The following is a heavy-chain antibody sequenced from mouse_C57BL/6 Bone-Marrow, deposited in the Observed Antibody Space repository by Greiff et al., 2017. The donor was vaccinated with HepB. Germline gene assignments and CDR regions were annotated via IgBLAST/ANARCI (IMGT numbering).Heavy chain of an antibody. V-gene: IGHV1-81*01. Sequence: VQLQQSGPELARPGASVKLSCKASGYTFTSYGISWVKQRTGQGLEWIGEIYPRCGNTYYNEKFKGKATLTADKSSSTAYMELRSLTSEDSAVYEEARVDYDGSSTEDGDYVGQGNTLTVTA. D-gene: IGHD1-1*01. CDR3: ARVDYDGSSTEDGDY. J-gene: IGHJ2*01. CDR1: GYTFTSYG. CDR2: IYPRCGNT.